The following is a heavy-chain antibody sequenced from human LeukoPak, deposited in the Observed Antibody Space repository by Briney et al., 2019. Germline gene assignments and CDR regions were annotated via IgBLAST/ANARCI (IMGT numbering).Heavy chain of an antibody. Sequence: LGEPLRISCKGSGSSFTTYWIGWVGQMPGEGLEWLGIIYPGDSDTRYSPSFQGQVTISADKSISTAYLQWSSLKASDTAMYYCARSYDSLGFDHWGQGTLVTVSS. J-gene: IGHJ4*02. CDR3: ARSYDSLGFDH. V-gene: IGHV5-51*01. CDR1: GSSFTTYW. CDR2: IYPGDSDT. D-gene: IGHD3-9*01.